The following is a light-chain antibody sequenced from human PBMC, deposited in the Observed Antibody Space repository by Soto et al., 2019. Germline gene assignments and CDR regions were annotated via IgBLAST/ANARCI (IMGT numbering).Light chain of an antibody. V-gene: IGLV1-40*01. CDR3: QSYDSSLSQVV. J-gene: IGLJ2*01. CDR1: SSNIGAGYD. CDR2: GNS. Sequence: QSVLTQPPSVSGAPGQRVTISCTGSSSNIGAGYDVHWYQKLPGTAPKLLIYGNSNRPSGVPDRFSGSKSGTSASLAITGLQAEDEADYYCQSYDSSLSQVVFGGGTKLTVL.